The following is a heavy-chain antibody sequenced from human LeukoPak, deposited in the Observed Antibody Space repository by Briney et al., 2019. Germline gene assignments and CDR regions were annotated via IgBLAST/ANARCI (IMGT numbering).Heavy chain of an antibody. Sequence: ASVKGSCKASGYTFTSYAMHWVRQAPGQRLEWIGWINAGLGNTKYSQKFQGRVTITRDTSASTAYMELSSLRSEDTAVYYCARGPTPDIVVVPAAIFYDYWGQGTLVTVSS. J-gene: IGHJ4*02. V-gene: IGHV1-3*01. CDR1: GYTFTSYA. CDR2: INAGLGNT. D-gene: IGHD2-2*02. CDR3: ARGPTPDIVVVPAAIFYDY.